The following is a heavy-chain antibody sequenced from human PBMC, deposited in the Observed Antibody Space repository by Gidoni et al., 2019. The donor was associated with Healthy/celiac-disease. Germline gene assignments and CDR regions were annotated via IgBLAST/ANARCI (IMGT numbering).Heavy chain of an antibody. D-gene: IGHD3-10*01. V-gene: IGHV4-39*07. CDR3: ARVRALLWFGEREHGFDP. Sequence: QLQLQESGPGLVKPSETLSLTCTVSGGSISSSSYYWGWIRQPPGKGLEWIGSIYYSGRTYYNPSLKSRVTISVDTSKNQFSLKLSSVTAADTAVYYCARVRALLWFGEREHGFDPWGQGTLVTVSS. J-gene: IGHJ5*02. CDR1: GGSISSSSYY. CDR2: IYYSGRT.